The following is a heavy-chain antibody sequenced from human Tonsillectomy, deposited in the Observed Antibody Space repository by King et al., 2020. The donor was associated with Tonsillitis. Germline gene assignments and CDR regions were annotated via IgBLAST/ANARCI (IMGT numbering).Heavy chain of an antibody. CDR3: ARLIAARPYYYYGMDV. CDR1: GGSISSYY. J-gene: IGHJ6*02. D-gene: IGHD6-6*01. CDR2: IYYSGST. Sequence: VQLQESGPGLVKPSETLSLTCTVSGGSISSYYWSWIRQPPGKGLEWIGYIYYSGSTNYNPSLKSRVTISVDTSKNQFSLKLSSVTAADTAVYYCARLIAARPYYYYGMDVWGQGTTVTVSS. V-gene: IGHV4-59*01.